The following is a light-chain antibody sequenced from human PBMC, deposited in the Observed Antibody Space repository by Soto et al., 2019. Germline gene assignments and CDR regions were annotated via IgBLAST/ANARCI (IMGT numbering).Light chain of an antibody. Sequence: DIQMTQSPSSLSASVGDRVTITCRATRGISNYLAWYQQKPGKVPKLLIYAASTLQSGVPSRFSGSGSGTDFTLTISILQPEDVATYYCPRYISAPFTFGPGTNVHIK. CDR2: AAS. CDR3: PRYISAPFT. J-gene: IGKJ3*01. V-gene: IGKV1-27*01. CDR1: RGISNY.